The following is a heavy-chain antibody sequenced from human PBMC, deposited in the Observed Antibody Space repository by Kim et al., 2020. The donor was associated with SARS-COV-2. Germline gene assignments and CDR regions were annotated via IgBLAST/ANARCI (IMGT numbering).Heavy chain of an antibody. D-gene: IGHD5-18*01. CDR1: GYSFTSYW. Sequence: GESLKISCKGSGYSFTSYWIGWVRQMPGKGLEWMGIIYPGDSDTRYSPSFQGQVTISADKSISTAYLQWSSLKASDTAMYYCARHNTAMVFDYYYGMDVWGQGTTVTVSS. V-gene: IGHV5-51*01. J-gene: IGHJ6*02. CDR2: IYPGDSDT. CDR3: ARHNTAMVFDYYYGMDV.